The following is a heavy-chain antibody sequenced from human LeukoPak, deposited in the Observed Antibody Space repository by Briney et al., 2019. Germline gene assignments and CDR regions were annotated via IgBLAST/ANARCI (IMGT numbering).Heavy chain of an antibody. CDR2: INPNVGST. D-gene: IGHD1-26*01. CDR1: GYTFTSYY. CDR3: ARDRAYSGSYFFDY. J-gene: IGHJ4*02. Sequence: ASVKVSCKASGYTFTSYYMHWVRQAPGQGLEWMGIINPNVGSTSYAQRFQGRVAMTRDTSTSTAYMELSSLRSEDTALYYCARDRAYSGSYFFDYWGQGTLVTVSS. V-gene: IGHV1-46*01.